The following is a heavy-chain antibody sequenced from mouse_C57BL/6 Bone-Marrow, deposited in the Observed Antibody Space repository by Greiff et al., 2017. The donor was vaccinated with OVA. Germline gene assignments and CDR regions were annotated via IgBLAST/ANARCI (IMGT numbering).Heavy chain of an antibody. V-gene: IGHV1-81*01. CDR3: ARGGWLPLAY. CDR2: IYPRSGNT. J-gene: IGHJ3*01. D-gene: IGHD2-2*01. CDR1: GYTFTSYG. Sequence: VHLVESGAELARPGASVKLSCKASGYTFTSYGISWVKQRTGQGLEWIGEIYPRSGNTYYNEKFKGKATLTADKSSSTAYMELRSLTSEDSAVYFCARGGWLPLAYWGQGTLVTVSA.